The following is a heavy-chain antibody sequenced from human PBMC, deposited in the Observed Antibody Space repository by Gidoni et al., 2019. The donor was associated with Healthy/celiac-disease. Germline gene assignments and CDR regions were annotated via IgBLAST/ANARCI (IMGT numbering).Heavy chain of an antibody. CDR2: ISSSSSYI. V-gene: IGHV3-21*01. D-gene: IGHD3-10*01. CDR1: GFTFSSYS. CDR3: ARDLIRGVIIYYFDY. J-gene: IGHJ4*02. Sequence: EVQLVESGGGLVKPGGSLRLSCAASGFTFSSYSMNWVRQAPGKGLEWVSSISSSSSYIYYADSVKGRFTISRDNAKNSLYLQMNSLRAEDTAVYYCARDLIRGVIIYYFDYWGQGTLVTVSS.